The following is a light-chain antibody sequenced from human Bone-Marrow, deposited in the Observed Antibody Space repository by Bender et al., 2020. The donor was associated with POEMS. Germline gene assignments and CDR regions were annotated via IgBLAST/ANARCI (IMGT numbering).Light chain of an antibody. Sequence: SYELTQPPSVSVSPGQTARITCSGDNLGDKNVCWYQQKPGQSPVLVIYEDINRPSGIPERFSGSASGTLAILTISGAQVEDEADYYCYSTDGTGTQKVFGGGTKLTVL. CDR3: YSTDGTGTQKV. V-gene: IGLV3-10*01. CDR2: EDI. CDR1: NLGDKN. J-gene: IGLJ3*02.